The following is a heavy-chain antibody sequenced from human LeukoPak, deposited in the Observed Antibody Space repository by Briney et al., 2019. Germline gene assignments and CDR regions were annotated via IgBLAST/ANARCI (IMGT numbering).Heavy chain of an antibody. CDR1: GFTFSDYY. D-gene: IGHD2-15*01. V-gene: IGHV3-21*01. Sequence: PGGSLRLSCAASGFTFSDYYMNWVRQAPGKGLEWVSYISSSSNYIYYADSVRGRFTISRDNAENSLYLQMNSLRAEDTAVYYCAREGFGYCSSGSCLNWFDPWGQGTLVTVSS. CDR3: AREGFGYCSSGSCLNWFDP. CDR2: ISSSSNYI. J-gene: IGHJ5*02.